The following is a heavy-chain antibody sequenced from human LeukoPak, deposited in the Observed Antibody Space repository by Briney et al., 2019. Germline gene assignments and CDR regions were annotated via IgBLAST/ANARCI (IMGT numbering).Heavy chain of an antibody. J-gene: IGHJ4*02. CDR2: VNTDGSST. D-gene: IGHD6-13*01. CDR3: ARCSSWYFVDY. V-gene: IGHV3-74*01. CDR1: GFTFSSYW. Sequence: GGSLRLSCAASGFTFSSYWMHWVRQAPGKGLVWVSRVNTDGSSTNYADSVKGRFTISRDNAKNTLYLQMNSLRAEDTAVYYCARCSSWYFVDYWGQGTLVTVSS.